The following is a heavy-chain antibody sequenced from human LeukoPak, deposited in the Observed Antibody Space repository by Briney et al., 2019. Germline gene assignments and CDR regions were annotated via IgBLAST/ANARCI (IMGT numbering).Heavy chain of an antibody. Sequence: GESLHISGKGSEYSFTSYWMGWAGQMPGKGLDWMDNIYPGDSHTSNNPPFQGQVTISANKSIRTAYLQWTSLKAQDTAMHYAARQARAALGELSDWGQGTLVTVSS. D-gene: IGHD3-10*01. CDR1: EYSFTSYW. J-gene: IGHJ4*02. CDR3: ARQARAALGELSD. V-gene: IGHV5-51*01. CDR2: IYPGDSHT.